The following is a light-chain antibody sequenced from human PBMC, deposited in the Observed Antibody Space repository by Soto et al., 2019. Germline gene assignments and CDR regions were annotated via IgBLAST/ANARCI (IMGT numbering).Light chain of an antibody. CDR1: QDISNY. Sequence: DIQMTQSPSSLSASVGDRVTITCQASQDISNYLNWYQQKPGKAPKLLIYDASNLETGVPSRFSGSGSGTDFTFTISSLQPEDIATYYCQQYDNLPRACGPGTNVDIK. J-gene: IGKJ3*01. CDR3: QQYDNLPRA. CDR2: DAS. V-gene: IGKV1-33*01.